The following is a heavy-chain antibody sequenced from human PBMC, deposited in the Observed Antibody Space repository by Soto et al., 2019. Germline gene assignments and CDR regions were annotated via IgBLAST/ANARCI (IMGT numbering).Heavy chain of an antibody. CDR1: GFTFSSYA. CDR3: ARLSGSYY. D-gene: IGHD1-26*01. Sequence: QVQLVESGGGVVQPGRSLRLSCAASGFTFSSYAMHWVRQAPGKGLEWVAVISYDGSNKYYADSVKGRFTISRDNSKNTLYLQMNSLRAEDTAVYYCARLSGSYYGGQGTLVIVSS. CDR2: ISYDGSNK. V-gene: IGHV3-30-3*01. J-gene: IGHJ4*02.